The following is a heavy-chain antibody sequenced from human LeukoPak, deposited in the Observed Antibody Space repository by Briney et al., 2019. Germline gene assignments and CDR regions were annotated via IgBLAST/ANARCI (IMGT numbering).Heavy chain of an antibody. D-gene: IGHD4-17*01. V-gene: IGHV3-23*01. CDR2: ISGSGGST. CDR1: GFTFSRYA. J-gene: IGHJ4*02. Sequence: PGGSLRLSCAASGFTFSRYAMSWVRQAPGKGLEWVSAISGSGGSTYYADSAKGRFTISRDNSKNTLYLQMNSLRAEDTAVYYCAKYTFGDPNPYWGQGTLVTVSS. CDR3: AKYTFGDPNPY.